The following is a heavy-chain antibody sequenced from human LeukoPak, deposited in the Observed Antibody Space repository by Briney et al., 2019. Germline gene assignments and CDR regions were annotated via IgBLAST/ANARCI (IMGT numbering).Heavy chain of an antibody. V-gene: IGHV4-31*03. CDR1: GGSMSRGGYF. Sequence: SQTLSLNCTVSGGSMSRGGYFCTRIRQHAAEGLERIRYIYYSGRTYYNPSLKSRVTISVDTSKNQFSLKMSSVTAADTAVYYCARGYYYDSSGFDYWGQGTLVTVSS. CDR3: ARGYYYDSSGFDY. CDR2: IYYSGRT. D-gene: IGHD3-22*01. J-gene: IGHJ4*02.